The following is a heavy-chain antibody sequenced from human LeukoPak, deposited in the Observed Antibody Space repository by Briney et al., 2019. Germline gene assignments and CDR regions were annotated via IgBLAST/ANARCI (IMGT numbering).Heavy chain of an antibody. D-gene: IGHD1-26*01. CDR2: IKQDGSEK. J-gene: IGHJ4*02. V-gene: IGHV3-7*01. CDR3: ASATEKVGYFDY. CDR1: GFTFSTYF. Sequence: GGSLRLSCAASGFTFSTYFMHWVRQAPGKGLEWVANIKQDGSEKYYVDSVKGRFTISRDNAKNSLYLQMNSLRAEDTAVYYCASATEKVGYFDYWGQGTLVTVSS.